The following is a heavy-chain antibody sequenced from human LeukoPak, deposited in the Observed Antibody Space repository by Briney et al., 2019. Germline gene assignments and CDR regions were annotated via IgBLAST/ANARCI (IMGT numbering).Heavy chain of an antibody. CDR3: ARDLDYYGSGSYYNAHSPFDY. CDR1: GFTFSGYA. Sequence: GGSLRLSCAASGFTFSGYAMSWVRQAPGKGLEWVSAVGSRGDAIYYADSVKGRFTISRDNSKNTLYLQMNSLRAEDTAVYYCARDLDYYGSGSYYNAHSPFDYWGQGTLVTVSS. V-gene: IGHV3-23*01. D-gene: IGHD3-10*01. CDR2: VGSRGDAI. J-gene: IGHJ4*02.